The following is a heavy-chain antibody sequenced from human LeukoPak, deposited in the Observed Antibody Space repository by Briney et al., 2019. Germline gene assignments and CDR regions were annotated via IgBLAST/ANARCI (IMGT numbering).Heavy chain of an antibody. D-gene: IGHD3-9*01. CDR1: GFTFSSYA. CDR2: ISYDGSNK. V-gene: IGHV3-30*04. Sequence: GGSLRLSCAASGFTFSSYAMHWVRQAPGKGLEWVAVISYDGSNKYYADSVKGRFTISRDNSKNTLYLQMNSLRAEDTAVYYCARDYDILTGYYDYWGQGTLVTVSS. CDR3: ARDYDILTGYYDY. J-gene: IGHJ4*02.